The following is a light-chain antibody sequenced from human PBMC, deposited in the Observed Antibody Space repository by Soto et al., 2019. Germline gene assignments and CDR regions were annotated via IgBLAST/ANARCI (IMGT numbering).Light chain of an antibody. J-gene: IGLJ3*02. CDR2: YDT. Sequence: SSELTQPPSVSVAPGKTARITCGGTNIGTKSLHWYQQKAGQAPVLVISYDTDRPSGIPERISGSKSGNTAILTISRVEADDEADYYCQVWETTTKQQVFGGGTKLTVL. CDR3: QVWETTTKQQV. CDR1: NIGTKS. V-gene: IGLV3-21*01.